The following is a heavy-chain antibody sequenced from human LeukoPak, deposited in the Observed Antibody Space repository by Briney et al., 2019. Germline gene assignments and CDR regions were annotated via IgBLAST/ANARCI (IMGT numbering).Heavy chain of an antibody. D-gene: IGHD5-18*01. CDR2: ISGSGGST. CDR1: RFTFSSYA. CDR3: AKDLVDTAMVYFDY. V-gene: IGHV3-23*01. J-gene: IGHJ4*02. Sequence: GGSLRLSCAASRFTFSSYAMSWVRQAPGKRLEWVSAISGSGGSTYYADSVKGRFTISRDNSKNTLYLQMNSLRAEDTAVYYCAKDLVDTAMVYFDYWGQGTLVTVSS.